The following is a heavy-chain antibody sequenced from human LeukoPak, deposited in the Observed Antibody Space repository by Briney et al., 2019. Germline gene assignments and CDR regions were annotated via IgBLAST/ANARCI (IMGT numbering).Heavy chain of an antibody. CDR3: ARDIDQRGDAFDI. J-gene: IGHJ3*02. CDR1: GFTFSNYW. V-gene: IGHV3-48*04. D-gene: IGHD3-10*01. CDR2: ISRSSSTI. Sequence: GGSLRLSCAASGFTFSNYWMIWVRQAPGKGLEWVSYISRSSSTIYYADSVKGRFTISRDNAKNSLYLQMNSLRAGDTAVYYCARDIDQRGDAFDIWGQGTMVTVSS.